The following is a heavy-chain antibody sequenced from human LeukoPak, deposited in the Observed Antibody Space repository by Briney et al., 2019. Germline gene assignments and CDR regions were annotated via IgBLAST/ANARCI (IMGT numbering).Heavy chain of an antibody. CDR3: AKDQIAAAGSAFDI. CDR2: IWYGGSNK. D-gene: IGHD6-13*01. Sequence: GGSLRLSCAASGFTFSSYGMHWVRQAPGKGLEWVAVIWYGGSNKYYADSVKGRFTISRDNSKNTLYLQMNSLRAEDTAVYYCAKDQIAAAGSAFDIWGQGTMVTVSS. CDR1: GFTFSSYG. V-gene: IGHV3-30*02. J-gene: IGHJ3*02.